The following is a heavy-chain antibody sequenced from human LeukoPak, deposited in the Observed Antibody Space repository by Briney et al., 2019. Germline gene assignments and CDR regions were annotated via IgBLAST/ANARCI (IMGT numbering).Heavy chain of an antibody. V-gene: IGHV3-74*01. J-gene: IGHJ4*02. D-gene: IGHD6-6*01. CDR1: GFTFSSYS. CDR2: ISPTGSTT. Sequence: GGSLRLSCAASGFTFSSYSMNWVRQAPGKGLVWVSRISPTGSTTSYADSVKGRFTVSRDNAKNTLYLQVNNLRAEDTAVYYCARGPNSNWSGLDFWGQGTLLTVSS. CDR3: ARGPNSNWSGLDF.